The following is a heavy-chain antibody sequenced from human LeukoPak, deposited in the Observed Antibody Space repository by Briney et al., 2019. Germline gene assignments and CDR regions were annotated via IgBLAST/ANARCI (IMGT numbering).Heavy chain of an antibody. V-gene: IGHV3-74*01. J-gene: IGHJ4*02. D-gene: IGHD6-6*01. CDR1: GFTFSSYS. CDR2: ISPTGSTT. Sequence: GGSLRLSCAASGFTFSSYSMNWVRQAPGKGLVWVSRISPTGSTTSYADSVKGRFTVSRDNAKNTLYLQVNNLRAEDTAVYYCARGPNSNWSGLDFWGQGTLLTVSS. CDR3: ARGPNSNWSGLDF.